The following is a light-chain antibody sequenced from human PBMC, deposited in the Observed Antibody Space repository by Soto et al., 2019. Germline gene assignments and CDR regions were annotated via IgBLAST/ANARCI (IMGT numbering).Light chain of an antibody. J-gene: IGKJ3*01. CDR2: GAS. CDR3: QHYGSSFT. CDR1: QSVSSSD. V-gene: IGKV3-20*01. Sequence: EIVLTQSPGTLSLSPGERATLSCRASQSVSSSDLAWYQQKPGQAPRLLIYGASSRATAIPDRFSGSGSGTDFTLTISRLEPEDFALYYCQHYGSSFTFGPGTKVDIK.